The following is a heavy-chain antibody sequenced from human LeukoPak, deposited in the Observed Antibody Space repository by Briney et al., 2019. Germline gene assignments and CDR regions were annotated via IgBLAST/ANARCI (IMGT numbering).Heavy chain of an antibody. Sequence: SETLSLTCTVSGGSISSYYWSWIRQPPGKGLEWIGYIYYSGSTNYNPSLKSRVTISVDTSKNQFSLKLSSVTAADTAVYYCARGPILGYCSGGSCYLGALDYWGQGTLVTVSS. J-gene: IGHJ4*02. D-gene: IGHD2-15*01. V-gene: IGHV4-59*01. CDR1: GGSISSYY. CDR2: IYYSGST. CDR3: ARGPILGYCSGGSCYLGALDY.